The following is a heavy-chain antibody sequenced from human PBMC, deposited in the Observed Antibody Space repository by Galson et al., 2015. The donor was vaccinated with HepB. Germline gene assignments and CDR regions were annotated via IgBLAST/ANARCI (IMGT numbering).Heavy chain of an antibody. Sequence: QSGAEVKKPGESLKISCKGSGYSFTSYWIGWVRQMPGKGLEWMGIIYPGDSDTRYSPSFQGQVTISADKSISTAYLQWSSLKASDTAMYYCARQISPAFMVRANPTGDNWFDPWGQGTLVTVSS. J-gene: IGHJ5*02. CDR1: GYSFTSYW. CDR2: IYPGDSDT. D-gene: IGHD3-10*01. CDR3: ARQISPAFMVRANPTGDNWFDP. V-gene: IGHV5-51*01.